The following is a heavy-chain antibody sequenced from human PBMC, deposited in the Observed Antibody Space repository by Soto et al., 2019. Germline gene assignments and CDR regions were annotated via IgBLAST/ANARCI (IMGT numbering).Heavy chain of an antibody. CDR3: VRENWYYDY. CDR1: GYTFNPFY. D-gene: IGHD1-7*01. J-gene: IGHJ4*02. Sequence: GASVKVSCKASGYTFNPFYIHWVRQAPGQGLEWMGWIYPKTGGTNYALKFQGWVTMTSDTSSSTVYMELSSLKSDDTAVYYCVRENWYYDYWGQGTLVTVSS. CDR2: IYPKTGGT. V-gene: IGHV1-2*04.